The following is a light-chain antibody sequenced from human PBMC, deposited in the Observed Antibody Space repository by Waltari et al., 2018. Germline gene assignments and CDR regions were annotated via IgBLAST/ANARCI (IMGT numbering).Light chain of an antibody. CDR3: HQYTDWPPT. CDR2: GAS. J-gene: IGKJ1*01. V-gene: IGKV3-15*01. CDR1: QSVSSK. Sequence: ETVMTQSPATLSVSPGERATLSCRASQSVSSKLAWYQQKPGQAPRLLIYGASTRATGFPARCGGSGSGTEFTLTISSLQSEDFAVYYCHQYTDWPPTFGQGTKVEIK.